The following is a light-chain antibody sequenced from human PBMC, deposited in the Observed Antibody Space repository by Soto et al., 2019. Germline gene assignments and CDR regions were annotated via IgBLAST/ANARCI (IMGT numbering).Light chain of an antibody. V-gene: IGKV3-20*01. CDR2: GAS. CDR3: QQYLTSPKT. J-gene: IGKJ1*01. Sequence: DIVLTQSPDTLSLSPGERATLSCRASQSVSSSNFAWYQQKPAQAPRLLIYGASRRAPGIPERFSSSGSGTDFTLTISRLEPEDFAVYYCQQYLTSPKTFGQGTKVDIK. CDR1: QSVSSSN.